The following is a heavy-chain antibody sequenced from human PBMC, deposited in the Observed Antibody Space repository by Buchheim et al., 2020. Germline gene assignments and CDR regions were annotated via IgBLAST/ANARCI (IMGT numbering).Heavy chain of an antibody. D-gene: IGHD6-6*01. J-gene: IGHJ5*02. CDR1: GGSFSGYY. CDR2: INHSGST. Sequence: VQLQQWGAGLLKPSETLSLTCAVSGGSFSGYYWSWIRQPPGKGLEWIGEINHSGSTNYNPSLKSRVTISVDTSKNQFSLKLSSVTAADTAVYYCARARIAARVDPWGQGTL. CDR3: ARARIAARVDP. V-gene: IGHV4-34*01.